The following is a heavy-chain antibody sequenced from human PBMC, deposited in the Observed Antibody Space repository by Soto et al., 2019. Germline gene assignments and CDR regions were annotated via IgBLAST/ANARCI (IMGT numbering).Heavy chain of an antibody. Sequence: SETLSLTCGVYGESFSGYYWTWIRQPPGKGLEWIGEINRHGSTNYNPSLKSRVTVSVDTSKRQFSLSLTSVTAADTAVYYCERGGYWRFDYWGQGSLVTVSS. V-gene: IGHV4-34*01. CDR1: GESFSGYY. CDR2: INRHGST. J-gene: IGHJ4*02. D-gene: IGHD3-22*01. CDR3: ERGGYWRFDY.